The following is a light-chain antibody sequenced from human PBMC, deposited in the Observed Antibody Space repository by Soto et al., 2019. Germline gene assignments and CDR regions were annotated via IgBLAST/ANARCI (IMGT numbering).Light chain of an antibody. CDR1: QSVSSSY. J-gene: IGKJ4*01. Sequence: EIVLTQSPGTLSLSPGERATLFCRASQSVSSSYLAWYQQKPGQAPRLLIYGASSRATGIPDRFSGSGSGTDFTLTISRLEPEDFVLYYCQQYSSSPLTFGGGTKVEIK. CDR2: GAS. CDR3: QQYSSSPLT. V-gene: IGKV3-20*01.